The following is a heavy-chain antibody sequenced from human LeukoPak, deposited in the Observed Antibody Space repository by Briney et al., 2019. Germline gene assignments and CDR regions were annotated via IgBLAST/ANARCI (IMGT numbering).Heavy chain of an antibody. CDR1: GFTFSIYA. CDR2: IGSSDGFT. CDR3: AKALNWHFFGY. Sequence: PGGSLRLSCAASGFTFSIYAMSWVRQAPGKGLECVSAIGSSDGFTYYADSVQGRFTISRDNSKNTLYLRMNSLRAEDTALYYCAKALNWHFFGYWGQGTLVTVSS. J-gene: IGHJ4*02. D-gene: IGHD3/OR15-3a*01. V-gene: IGHV3-23*01.